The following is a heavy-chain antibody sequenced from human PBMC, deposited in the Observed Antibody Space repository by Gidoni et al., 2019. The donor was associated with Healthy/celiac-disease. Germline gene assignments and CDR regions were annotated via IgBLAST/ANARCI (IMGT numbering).Heavy chain of an antibody. CDR1: GFTFSSYG. V-gene: IGHV3-30*18. Sequence: QVQLVESGGGVVQPGRSLRLSCAASGFTFSSYGMHWVRQAPGKGLEWVAVISYDGSNKDYADSVKGRFTISRDNSKNTLYLQMNSLRAEDTAVYYCAKDQTRYYDSSGYYYYGMDVWGQGTTVTVSS. CDR2: ISYDGSNK. J-gene: IGHJ6*02. CDR3: AKDQTRYYDSSGYYYYGMDV. D-gene: IGHD3-22*01.